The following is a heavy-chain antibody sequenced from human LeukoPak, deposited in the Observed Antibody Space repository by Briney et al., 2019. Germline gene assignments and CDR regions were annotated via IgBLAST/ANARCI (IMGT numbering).Heavy chain of an antibody. CDR3: ARDSALLWFGELHS. D-gene: IGHD3-10*01. Sequence: SETLSLTCVVSGGSISSGDHYWSWIRQPPGKGLEWIGNIYYSGSTNYNASFKSRITISVDTSRNQFSLKLTSVTAADTAVYFCARDSALLWFGELHSWGQGTVVTVSS. CDR2: IYYSGST. V-gene: IGHV4-30-4*01. CDR1: GGSISSGDHY. J-gene: IGHJ5*02.